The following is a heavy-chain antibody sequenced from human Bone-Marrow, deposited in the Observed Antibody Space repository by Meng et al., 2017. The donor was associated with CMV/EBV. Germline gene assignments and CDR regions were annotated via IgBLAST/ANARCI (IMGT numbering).Heavy chain of an antibody. J-gene: IGHJ4*02. V-gene: IGHV3-30*02. CDR3: ARGKLGYCTNGVCPWVW. CDR1: GFSFSSHG. D-gene: IGHD2-8*01. CDR2: IRYDGSNK. Sequence: GGSLRLSCAASGFSFSSHGMHWVRQAPGKGLEWVAFIRYDGSNKYYVDSVKGRFTISRDNSKNMLYLQMNSLRAEDTAVYYCARGKLGYCTNGVCPWVWWGQGTLVPVSS.